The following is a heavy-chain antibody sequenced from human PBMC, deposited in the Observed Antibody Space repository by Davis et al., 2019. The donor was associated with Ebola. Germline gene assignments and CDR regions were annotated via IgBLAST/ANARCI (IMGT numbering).Heavy chain of an antibody. V-gene: IGHV3-7*01. D-gene: IGHD3-9*01. CDR1: GFTVSSNY. CDR2: IKQDGSEK. Sequence: PGGSLRLSCAASGFTVSSNYMSWVRQAPGKGLEWVANIKQDGSEKYYVDSVKGRFTISRDNAKNSLYLQMNSLRAEDTAVYYCARDQVDWGSYYYYYGMDVWGKGTTVTVSS. CDR3: ARDQVDWGSYYYYYGMDV. J-gene: IGHJ6*04.